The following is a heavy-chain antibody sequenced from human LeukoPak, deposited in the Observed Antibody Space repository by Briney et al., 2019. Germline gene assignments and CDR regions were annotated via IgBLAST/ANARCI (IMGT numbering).Heavy chain of an antibody. CDR1: GYTFTSYY. CDR3: AREGATPCFDY. V-gene: IGHV1-46*01. J-gene: IGHJ4*02. Sequence: ASVKVSCKASGYTFTSYYMHWVRQAPGQGLEWMGIINPSGGSTSYAQKFQGRVTMTRDMSTSTVYMELSSLRSEHTAVYYCAREGATPCFDYWGQGTLVTVSS. CDR2: INPSGGST. D-gene: IGHD4/OR15-4a*01.